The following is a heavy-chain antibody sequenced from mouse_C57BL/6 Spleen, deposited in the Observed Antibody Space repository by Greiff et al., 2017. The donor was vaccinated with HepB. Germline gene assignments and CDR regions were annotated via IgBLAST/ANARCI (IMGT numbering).Heavy chain of an antibody. J-gene: IGHJ4*01. Sequence: EVQLQQSGPVLVKPGASVKMSCKASGYTFTDYYMNWVKQSHGKSLEWIGVINPYNGGTSYNQKFKGKATLTVDKSSSTAYMELNSLTSEDSAVYYCASIRAQNAMDYWGQGTSVTVSS. D-gene: IGHD3-2*02. V-gene: IGHV1-19*01. CDR1: GYTFTDYY. CDR2: INPYNGGT. CDR3: ASIRAQNAMDY.